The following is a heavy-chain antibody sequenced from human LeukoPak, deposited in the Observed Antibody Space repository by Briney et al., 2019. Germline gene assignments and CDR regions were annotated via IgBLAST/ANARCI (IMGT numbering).Heavy chain of an antibody. J-gene: IGHJ4*02. D-gene: IGHD3-22*01. V-gene: IGHV3-15*01. CDR2: IKSKTGGGTT. Sequence: GGSLRLSCAASAFTFSNAWMSWVRQAPGKGLECVGRIKSKTGGGTTDYAAPVKGRFSISRDDSKNTLYLQMNSLKTEDTAVYYCTTDRYYDLTGHDYWGQGTLVTVYS. CDR1: AFTFSNAW. CDR3: TTDRYYDLTGHDY.